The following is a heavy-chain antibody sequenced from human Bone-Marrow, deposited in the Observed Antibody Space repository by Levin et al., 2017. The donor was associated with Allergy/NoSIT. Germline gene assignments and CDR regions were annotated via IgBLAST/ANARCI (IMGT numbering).Heavy chain of an antibody. J-gene: IGHJ4*02. CDR2: ISYSGRDK. Sequence: GGSLRLSCEVSGFSLANYGVHWVRQAPGKGLEWVAVISYSGRDKYYGNPVKGRFTISRDLYKNTVDLHMNSLRDQDTAMYYCARSSGHGDFDSWGQGTLVTVSS. CDR1: GFSLANYG. D-gene: IGHD4-17*01. V-gene: IGHV3-30*03. CDR3: ARSSGHGDFDS.